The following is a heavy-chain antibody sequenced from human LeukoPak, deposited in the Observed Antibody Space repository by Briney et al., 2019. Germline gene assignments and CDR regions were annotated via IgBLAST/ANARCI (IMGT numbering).Heavy chain of an antibody. CDR3: ARNPEGRLRGRHFDY. J-gene: IGHJ4*02. Sequence: SETLSLTCTVSGGSISSYYWSWIRQPPGKGLEWIGYIYYSGSTNYNPSLKSRVTISVDTSGNQFSLKLSSVTAADTAVYYCARNPEGRLRGRHFDYWGQGTLVTVSS. D-gene: IGHD3-16*01. V-gene: IGHV4-59*01. CDR2: IYYSGST. CDR1: GGSISSYY.